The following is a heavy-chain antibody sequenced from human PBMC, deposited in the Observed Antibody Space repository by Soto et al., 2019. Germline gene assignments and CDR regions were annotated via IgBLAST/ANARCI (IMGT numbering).Heavy chain of an antibody. CDR1: GYTFTSYA. Sequence: ASVKVSCKASGYTFTSYAMHWVRQAPGQRLEWMGWINAGNGNTKYSQKFQGRVTITTDTFTGTAYMELTSLRSDDTAVYYCAGDPDSHYNDSHASSDPWGKGTLVTVSS. CDR3: AGDPDSHYNDSHASSDP. CDR2: INAGNGNT. V-gene: IGHV1-3*01. J-gene: IGHJ5*02. D-gene: IGHD3-22*01.